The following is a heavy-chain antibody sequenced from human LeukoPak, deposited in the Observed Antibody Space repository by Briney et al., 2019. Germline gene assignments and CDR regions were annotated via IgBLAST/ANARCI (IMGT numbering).Heavy chain of an antibody. V-gene: IGHV3-66*01. J-gene: IGHJ4*02. CDR1: EFSVGSNY. Sequence: GGSLRLSCAASEFSVGSNYMTWVRQAPGKGLEWVSLIYSGGSTYYADSVKGRFTISRDNSKNTLYLQMNSLRAEDTAVYYCAKDLVFTFDYWGQGTLVTVSS. CDR2: IYSGGST. CDR3: AKDLVFTFDY.